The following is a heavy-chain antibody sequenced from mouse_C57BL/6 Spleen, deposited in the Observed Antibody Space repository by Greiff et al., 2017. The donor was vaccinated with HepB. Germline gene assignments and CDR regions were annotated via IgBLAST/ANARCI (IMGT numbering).Heavy chain of an antibody. CDR3: ARIVSQPIYYGYDGDYFDY. V-gene: IGHV8-8*01. D-gene: IGHD2-2*01. J-gene: IGHJ2*01. CDR1: GFSLSTFGMG. Sequence: QVTLKVCGPGILQPSQTLSLTCSFSGFSLSTFGMGVGWIRQPSGKGLEWLAHIWWDDDKYYNPALKSRLTISKDTSKNQVFLKIANVDTADTATYYCARIVSQPIYYGYDGDYFDYWGQGTTLTVSS. CDR2: IWWDDDK.